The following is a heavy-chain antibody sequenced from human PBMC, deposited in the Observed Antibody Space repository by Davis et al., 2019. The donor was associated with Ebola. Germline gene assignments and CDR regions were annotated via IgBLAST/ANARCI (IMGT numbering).Heavy chain of an antibody. CDR1: GFTFAGYS. D-gene: IGHD1-1*01. V-gene: IGHV3-21*01. CDR3: AREAGTVFDY. Sequence: GESLKISCAASGFTFAGYSMNWVRQAPGKGLEWVSSISSSSSYIYYADSVKGRFTISRDNAKNSLYLQMNSLRAEDTAVYYCAREAGTVFDYWGQGTLVTVSS. CDR2: ISSSSSYI. J-gene: IGHJ4*02.